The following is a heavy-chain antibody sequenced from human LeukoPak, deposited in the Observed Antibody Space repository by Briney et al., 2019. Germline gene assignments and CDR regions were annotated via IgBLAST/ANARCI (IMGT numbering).Heavy chain of an antibody. Sequence: PGRSLRLSCAASGFTFSSYAMHWVRQAPGKGLEWVSAISGSGGSTYYADSVKGRFTISRDNSKNTLYLQMNSLRAEDTAVYYCATDMVRGPEGDYWGQGTLVTVSS. V-gene: IGHV3-23*01. CDR1: GFTFSSYA. CDR3: ATDMVRGPEGDY. D-gene: IGHD3-10*01. J-gene: IGHJ4*02. CDR2: ISGSGGST.